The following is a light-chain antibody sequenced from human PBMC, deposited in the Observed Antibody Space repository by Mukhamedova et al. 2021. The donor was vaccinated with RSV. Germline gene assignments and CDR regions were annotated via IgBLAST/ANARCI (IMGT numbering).Light chain of an antibody. CDR2: DVS. CDR3: CSYGGGNTPLA. V-gene: IGLV2-23*02. J-gene: IGLJ6*01. CDR1: SSDVGGYNY. Sequence: TISCTGSSSDVGGYNYVSWYQQHPGKAPKLMIYDVSKWPSGVSNRFSGSKSGNTASLTISGLQAEDEADYYCCSYGGGNTPLAFG.